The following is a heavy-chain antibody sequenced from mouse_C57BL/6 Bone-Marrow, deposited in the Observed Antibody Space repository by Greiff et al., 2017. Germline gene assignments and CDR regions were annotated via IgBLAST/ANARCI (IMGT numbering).Heavy chain of an antibody. J-gene: IGHJ2*01. V-gene: IGHV1-50*01. CDR2: IDPSDSYT. Sequence: QVQLQQPGAELVKPGASVKLSCKASGYTFTSYWMQWVKQRPGQGLEWIGEIDPSDSYTNYNQKFKGKATLTVDTSSSTAYMRLSSLTSEDSAVYYCARDGSDYWGQGTTLTVSS. CDR3: ARDGSDY. CDR1: GYTFTSYW. D-gene: IGHD2-3*01.